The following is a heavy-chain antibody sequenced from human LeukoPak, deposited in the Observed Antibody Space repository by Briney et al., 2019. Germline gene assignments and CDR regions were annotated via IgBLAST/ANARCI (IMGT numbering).Heavy chain of an antibody. D-gene: IGHD2-2*01. CDR1: GGSISSYY. Sequence: SETLSLTCTVSGGSISSYYWSWIPQPPGKGLEWIGYIYTSGSTNYNPSLKSRVTISVDTSKNQFSLKLSSVTAADTAVYYCARRASHGHRAFDIWGQGTMVTVSS. J-gene: IGHJ3*02. CDR2: IYTSGST. V-gene: IGHV4-4*09. CDR3: ARRASHGHRAFDI.